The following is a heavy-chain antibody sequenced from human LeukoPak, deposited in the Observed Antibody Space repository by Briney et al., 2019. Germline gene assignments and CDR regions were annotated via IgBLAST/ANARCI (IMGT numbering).Heavy chain of an antibody. J-gene: IGHJ4*02. CDR1: GFTFSTYG. CDR3: AKAPVTTCSGAYCYPFDY. D-gene: IGHD2-15*01. CDR2: IRYDGSNK. Sequence: GGSLRLSCAASGFTFSTYGMHWVRQAPGKGLEWVAFIRYDGSNKHYADSVKGRFTISRDNSKNTLYLQMNSLRAGDAAVYYCAKAPVTTCSGAYCYPFDYWSQGTLVTVSS. V-gene: IGHV3-30*02.